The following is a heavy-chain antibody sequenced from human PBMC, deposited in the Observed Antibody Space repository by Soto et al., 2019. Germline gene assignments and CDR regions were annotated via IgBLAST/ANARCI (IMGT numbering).Heavy chain of an antibody. D-gene: IGHD2-2*01. CDR3: ARDHIVVVPAAIIYYYGMDV. Sequence: ASETLSLTCTVSGGSISSYYWSWIRQPPGKGLEWIGYIYYSGSTNYNPSLKSRVTISVDTSKNQFSLQLNSVTPEDTAVYYCARDHIVVVPAAIIYYYGMDVWGQGTTVTVSS. CDR1: GGSISSYY. CDR2: IYYSGST. J-gene: IGHJ6*02. V-gene: IGHV4-59*12.